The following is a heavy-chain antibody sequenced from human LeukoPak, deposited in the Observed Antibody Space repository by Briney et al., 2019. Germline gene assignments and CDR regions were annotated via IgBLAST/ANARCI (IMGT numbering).Heavy chain of an antibody. D-gene: IGHD2-15*01. Sequence: QPGRSLRLSCAASGFTFSSYAMHWVRQAPGKGLEWVAVISYDGSNKYYADSVKGRFTISRDNSKNTLYLQMNSLRAEDTAVYYCARAGGYCGRISCPYYFDYWGQGSLVAVSS. CDR1: GFTFSSYA. V-gene: IGHV3-30*04. CDR3: ARAGGYCGRISCPYYFDY. CDR2: ISYDGSNK. J-gene: IGHJ4*02.